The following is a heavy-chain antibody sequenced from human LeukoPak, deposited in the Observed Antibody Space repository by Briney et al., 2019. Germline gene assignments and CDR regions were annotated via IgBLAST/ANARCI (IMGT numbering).Heavy chain of an antibody. J-gene: IGHJ4*02. V-gene: IGHV4-31*03. D-gene: IGHD2-15*01. CDR1: GGSISSGGYY. CDR2: IYYSGST. Sequence: SETLSLTCTVSGGSISSGGYYWSWIRQHPGKGLEWIGYIYYSGSTYYNPSLKSRVTISVDTSKNQFSLKLSSVTAADTAVYYCAREVVVAASLDYWGQGTLVTVSS. CDR3: AREVVVAASLDY.